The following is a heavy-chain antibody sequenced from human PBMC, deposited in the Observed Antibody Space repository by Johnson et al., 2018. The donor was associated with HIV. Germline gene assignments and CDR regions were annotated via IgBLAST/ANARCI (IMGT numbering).Heavy chain of an antibody. CDR3: AKEESGSFLAFDL. Sequence: VQLVESGGGVVQPGGSLRLSCAASGFTFSNFGMHWVRQAPGKGLEWVTFIRYDGTNKYYADSVRGRFTISRDNSKNTLYLQMNSLRPEDTAVFYCAKEESGSFLAFDLWGQGTMVTVSS. J-gene: IGHJ3*01. V-gene: IGHV3-30*02. CDR1: GFTFSNFG. CDR2: IRYDGTNK. D-gene: IGHD1-26*01.